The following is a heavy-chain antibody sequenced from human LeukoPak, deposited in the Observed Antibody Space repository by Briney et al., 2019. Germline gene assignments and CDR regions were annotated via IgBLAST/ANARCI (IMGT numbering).Heavy chain of an antibody. CDR3: ARDVQAIGIYNYFDY. CDR1: GGPISSYY. J-gene: IGHJ4*02. V-gene: IGHV4-4*07. CDR2: IYTSGST. Sequence: SETLSLTCTVSGGPISSYYWSGIRQPAGKGLEWIGRIYTSGSTNYNPSLKSRVTMSVDTSKNQFSLKLSSVTAADTAVYYCARDVQAIGIYNYFDYWGQGTLVTVSS. D-gene: IGHD1-14*01.